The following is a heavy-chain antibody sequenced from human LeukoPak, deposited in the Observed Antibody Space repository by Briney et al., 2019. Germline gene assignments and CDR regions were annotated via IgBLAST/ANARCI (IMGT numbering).Heavy chain of an antibody. J-gene: IGHJ4*02. CDR3: ARDSFGDYYFDS. CDR2: ISPDGGNK. Sequence: GGSLRLSCAASGFTFSSYSMHWVRQASGKGLERVTIISPDGGNKLYADSVKGRFTISRDNSKNTLSLQMNSLRPEDTAVYFCARDSFGDYYFDSWGQGTLVSVSS. V-gene: IGHV3-30-3*01. CDR1: GFTFSSYS. D-gene: IGHD4-17*01.